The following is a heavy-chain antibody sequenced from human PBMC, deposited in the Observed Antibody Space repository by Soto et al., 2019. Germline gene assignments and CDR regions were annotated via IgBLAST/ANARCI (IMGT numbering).Heavy chain of an antibody. V-gene: IGHV1-46*01. CDR3: ARDISPLDY. CDR1: GYTFTSDY. Sequence: EASVKVSCKASGYTFTSDYIHWVRQAPGQGLEWIGIINPSRGNILYAQKFQGRVSMTRDTSTSTVYMELTSLGSEDTAVYYCARDISPLDYWGQGTPVTVSS. J-gene: IGHJ4*02. CDR2: INPSRGNI.